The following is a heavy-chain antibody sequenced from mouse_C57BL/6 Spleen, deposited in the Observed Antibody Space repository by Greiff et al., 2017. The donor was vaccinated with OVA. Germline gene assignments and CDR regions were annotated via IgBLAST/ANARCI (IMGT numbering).Heavy chain of an antibody. J-gene: IGHJ4*01. CDR1: GYAFTNYL. Sequence: QVQLQQPGAELVRPGTSVKVSCKASGYAFTNYLIEWVKQRPGQGLEWIGVINPASGGTNYNEKFKGKATLTADKSSSTAYMQLSSLTSEDSAVYFCARSEGYDPLYAMGYWGQGTSVTVSS. D-gene: IGHD2-2*01. V-gene: IGHV1-54*01. CDR3: ARSEGYDPLYAMGY. CDR2: INPASGGT.